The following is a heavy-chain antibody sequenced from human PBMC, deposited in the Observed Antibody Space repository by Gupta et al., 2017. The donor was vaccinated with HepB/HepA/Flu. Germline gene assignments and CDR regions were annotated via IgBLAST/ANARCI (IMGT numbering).Heavy chain of an antibody. J-gene: IGHJ4*02. CDR1: GVTLSSHG. CDR3: ARGYKWNANLDY. CDR2: IWYDGSNK. Sequence: QVQPVESGVGVVQLGCSLRLSCSASGVTLSSHGMHWVRQAPGKGLGWVAVIWYDGSNKYYADPVKGRFTISRDNSKNTLYLQMNSLRAEDTAVYYCARGYKWNANLDYWGQGTLVTVSS. D-gene: IGHD1-20*01. V-gene: IGHV3-33*01.